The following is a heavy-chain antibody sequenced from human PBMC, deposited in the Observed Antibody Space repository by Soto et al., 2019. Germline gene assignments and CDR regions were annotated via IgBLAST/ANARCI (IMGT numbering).Heavy chain of an antibody. D-gene: IGHD6-13*01. CDR2: ISPNYGTA. CDR1: GGTFSSYA. CDR3: ARAPDVSAAGDYWYFDL. Sequence: SVKVSCKASGGTFSSYAISWVRQAPGQGLEWMGGISPNYGTANYAQKFQGRVTITADTSTSTAYMELSSLRSEDTAVYYCARAPDVSAAGDYWYFDLWGRGTLVTVSS. V-gene: IGHV1-69*06. J-gene: IGHJ2*01.